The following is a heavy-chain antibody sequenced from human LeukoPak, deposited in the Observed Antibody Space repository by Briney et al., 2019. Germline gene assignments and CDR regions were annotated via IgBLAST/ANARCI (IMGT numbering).Heavy chain of an antibody. Sequence: PGGSLRLSCAASGFTFSSYGMHWVRQAPGKGLEWVAVISYDGSNKYYADSVKGRFTISRDNSKNTLYLQMNSLRAEDTAVYYCALTESSSWYYFDYWGQGTLVTVSS. D-gene: IGHD6-13*01. J-gene: IGHJ4*02. V-gene: IGHV3-30*03. CDR3: ALTESSSWYYFDY. CDR2: ISYDGSNK. CDR1: GFTFSSYG.